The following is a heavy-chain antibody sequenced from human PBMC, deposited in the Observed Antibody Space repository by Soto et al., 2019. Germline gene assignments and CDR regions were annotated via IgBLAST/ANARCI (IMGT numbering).Heavy chain of an antibody. CDR2: IYYSGST. Sequence: QVQLQESGPGLVKPSETLSLTCTVSGGSISSYYWSWIRQPPGKGLEWIGYIYYSGSTNYNPSLKSRVTISADTSKNQFSLKLSSVTAADTAVYHCARVYCSSTRCEPYFDYWGQGTLVTVSS. CDR3: ARVYCSSTRCEPYFDY. CDR1: GGSISSYY. J-gene: IGHJ4*02. D-gene: IGHD2-2*01. V-gene: IGHV4-59*01.